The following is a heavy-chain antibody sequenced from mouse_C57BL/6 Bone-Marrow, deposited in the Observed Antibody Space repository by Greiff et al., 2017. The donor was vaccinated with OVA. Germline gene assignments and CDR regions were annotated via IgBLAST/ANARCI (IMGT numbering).Heavy chain of an antibody. D-gene: IGHD2-3*01. V-gene: IGHV1-64*01. J-gene: IGHJ1*03. CDR1: GYTFTSYW. CDR3: ARSRLLYWYFDV. Sequence: LQQPGAELVKPGASVKLSCKASGYTFTSYWMHWVKQRPGQGLEWIGMIHPNSGSTNYNEKFKSKATLTVDKSSSTAYMQLSSLTSEDSAVYYCARSRLLYWYFDVWGTGTTVTVSS. CDR2: IHPNSGST.